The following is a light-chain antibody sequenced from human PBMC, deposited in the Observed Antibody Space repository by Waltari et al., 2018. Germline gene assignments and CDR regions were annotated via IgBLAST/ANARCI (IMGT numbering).Light chain of an antibody. CDR1: SRLDSVGGSC. V-gene: IGKV2D-29*02. Sequence: SRLDSVGGSCHLWDLQERGESRQLRIAEVSNRFSGVTGGFSGSGSGTDFTLKISRVEAEDVGDYFCMQNIQLPTFGQGTKVEIE. CDR3: MQNIQLPT. J-gene: IGKJ1*01. CDR2: EVS.